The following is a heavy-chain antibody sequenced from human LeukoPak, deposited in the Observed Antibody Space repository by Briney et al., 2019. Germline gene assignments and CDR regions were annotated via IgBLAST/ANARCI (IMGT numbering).Heavy chain of an antibody. CDR1: GFTFRSYP. V-gene: IGHV3-30-3*01. D-gene: IGHD1-26*01. CDR3: ARGYPADY. CDR2: ISSDGSDK. Sequence: GGSLRLSCAASGFTFRSYPMHWVRQAPGKGLEWVALISSDGSDKKYADSVKGRFTVSRDNSKNTLYLQMHSLRVEDTAVYYCARGYPADYWGQGTLVTVSS. J-gene: IGHJ4*02.